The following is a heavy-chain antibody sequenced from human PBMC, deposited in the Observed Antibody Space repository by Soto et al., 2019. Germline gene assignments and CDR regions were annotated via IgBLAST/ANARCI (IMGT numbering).Heavy chain of an antibody. D-gene: IGHD1-26*01. Sequence: VGSLRLSCAASGFTFRSYSMNWVRQAPGKGLEWLSYISYSSSIIYYADSVKGRFTISRDNAKNSLYLQMKGLRDEDTAIYYCARARGSHYYFDYWGQGSLVTVSS. V-gene: IGHV3-48*02. CDR3: ARARGSHYYFDY. CDR1: GFTFRSYS. CDR2: ISYSSSII. J-gene: IGHJ4*02.